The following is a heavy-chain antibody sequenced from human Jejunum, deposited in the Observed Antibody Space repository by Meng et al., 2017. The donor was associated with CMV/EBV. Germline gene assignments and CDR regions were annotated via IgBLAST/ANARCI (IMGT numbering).Heavy chain of an antibody. CDR2: LTPDGGMT. CDR3: ARDLRGKDDY. V-gene: IGHV3-74*01. D-gene: IGHD5-12*01. J-gene: IGHJ4*02. Sequence: CTTPGFTFSAYWMHWCRQTPGKGLVWVSRLTPDGGMTDYADSVKGRFTISRDNAKSTLYLQMNSLRAEDTGVYYCARDLRGKDDYWGQGTLVTVSS. CDR1: GFTFSAYW.